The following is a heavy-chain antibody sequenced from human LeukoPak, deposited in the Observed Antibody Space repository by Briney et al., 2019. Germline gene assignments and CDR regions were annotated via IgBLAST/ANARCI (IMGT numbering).Heavy chain of an antibody. Sequence: PSETLSLTXTVSGGSISSYYWSWIRQPAGKGLEWIGRIYTSGSTNYNPSLKSRVTISVDTSKNQFSLKLSSVTAADTAVYYCARERRFWSGYNWFDPWGQGTLVTVSS. D-gene: IGHD3-3*01. CDR1: GGSISSYY. CDR3: ARERRFWSGYNWFDP. J-gene: IGHJ5*02. V-gene: IGHV4-4*07. CDR2: IYTSGST.